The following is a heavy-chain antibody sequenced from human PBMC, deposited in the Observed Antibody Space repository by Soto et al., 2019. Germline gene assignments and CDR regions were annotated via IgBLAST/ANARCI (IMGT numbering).Heavy chain of an antibody. CDR3: ARGARITMVDGMDV. CDR1: GGSISSYY. D-gene: IGHD3-10*01. CDR2: IYYSGST. J-gene: IGHJ6*02. Sequence: KTSETLSLTCTVSGGSISSYYWSWIRQPPGKGLEWIGYIYYSGSTNYNPSLKSRVTISVDTSKNQFSLKLSSVAAADTAVYYCARGARITMVDGMDVWGQGTTVTVSS. V-gene: IGHV4-59*01.